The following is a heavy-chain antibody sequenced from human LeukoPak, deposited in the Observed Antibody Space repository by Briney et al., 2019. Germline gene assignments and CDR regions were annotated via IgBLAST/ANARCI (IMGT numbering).Heavy chain of an antibody. CDR1: GGSISSYH. V-gene: IGHV4-4*07. J-gene: IGHJ5*02. CDR2: IHNSGST. CDR3: ARATSAWTHVWFDP. D-gene: IGHD6-19*01. Sequence: SETLSLTCTVSGGSISSYHWSWIRQPAGKGLEWIGRIHNSGSTNYNPSLKSRVTMSVDTSKNQFSLRLSSVTAADTAVYYCARATSAWTHVWFDPWGQGTLVTVSS.